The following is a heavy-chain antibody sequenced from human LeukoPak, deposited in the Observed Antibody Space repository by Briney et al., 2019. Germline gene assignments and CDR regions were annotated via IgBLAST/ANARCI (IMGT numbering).Heavy chain of an antibody. J-gene: IGHJ4*02. CDR1: GGSISSYY. V-gene: IGHV4-59*08. CDR2: IYHSGNT. Sequence: PSETLSLTCSVSGGSISSYYWSWIRQPPGKGLEWIGYIYHSGNTNYNPSLKSRVTISVDKSKNQFSLKLSSVTAADTAVYYCAGREGYCSGGSCYHYFDYWGQGTLVTVSS. D-gene: IGHD2-15*01. CDR3: AGREGYCSGGSCYHYFDY.